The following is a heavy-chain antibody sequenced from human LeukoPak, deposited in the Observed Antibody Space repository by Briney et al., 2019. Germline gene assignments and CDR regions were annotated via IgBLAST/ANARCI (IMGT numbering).Heavy chain of an antibody. V-gene: IGHV4-39*07. Sequence: SETLSLTCTVSGGSISASSYYWGWIRQPPGKGLGWIGTIFHSGTTYYNPSLKSRVTIAVDTSKNQFSLKLSSVTAADTAVYYCASQPGGFITMVRGVYPHFDYWGQGTLVTVSS. CDR1: GGSISASSYY. CDR3: ASQPGGFITMVRGVYPHFDY. CDR2: IFHSGTT. D-gene: IGHD3-10*01. J-gene: IGHJ4*02.